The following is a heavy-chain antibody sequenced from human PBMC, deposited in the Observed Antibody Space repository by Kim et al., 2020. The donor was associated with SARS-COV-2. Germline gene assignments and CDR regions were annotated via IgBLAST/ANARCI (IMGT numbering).Heavy chain of an antibody. J-gene: IGHJ4*02. CDR1: GYRFTYW. Sequence: GESLKISCQGSGYRFTYWIGWVRQMPGRGLEYMGVIYPGDSDTRYSPSFEGQVTISADKSISTAYLQWSSLKASDTAMYYCARRYGDYADFNYWGQGTLV. CDR3: ARRYGDYADFNY. D-gene: IGHD4-17*01. V-gene: IGHV5-51*01. CDR2: IYPGDSDT.